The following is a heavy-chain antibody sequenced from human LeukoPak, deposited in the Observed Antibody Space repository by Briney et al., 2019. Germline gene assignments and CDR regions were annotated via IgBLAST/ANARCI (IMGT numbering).Heavy chain of an antibody. D-gene: IGHD6-19*01. V-gene: IGHV1-2*02. CDR3: ARVGVAVAGTYRRFFDY. J-gene: IGHJ4*02. CDR2: ISPNSGGT. Sequence: GASVKVSCKASGYTFTGYYTHWVHQAPGQGLEWMGWISPNSGGTDYAQKFQGRVTMTRDTSISTAYMELSSLRSDDTAVYYCARVGVAVAGTYRRFFDYWGQGTLVTVSS. CDR1: GYTFTGYY.